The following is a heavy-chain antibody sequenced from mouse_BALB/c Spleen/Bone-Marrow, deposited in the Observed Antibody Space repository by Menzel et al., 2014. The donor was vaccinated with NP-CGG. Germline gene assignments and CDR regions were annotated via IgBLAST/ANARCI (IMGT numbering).Heavy chain of an antibody. D-gene: IGHD1-1*01. CDR2: FYPGSGSI. V-gene: IGHV1-62-2*01. CDR3: ARHEEANYGNYAMDY. CDR1: GYTFTEYI. J-gene: IGHJ4*01. Sequence: VQVVESGAELVKPGASVKLSCKASGYTFTEYIIHWVKQRSGQGLEWIGWFYPGSGSIKYNEKFKDKATLTADRSSSTVYMELSRLTSEDSAVYFCARHEEANYGNYAMDYWGQGTSVTVSS.